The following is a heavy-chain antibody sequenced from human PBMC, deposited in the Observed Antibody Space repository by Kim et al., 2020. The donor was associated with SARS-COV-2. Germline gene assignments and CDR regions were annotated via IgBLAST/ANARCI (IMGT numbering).Heavy chain of an antibody. V-gene: IGHV4-4*02. J-gene: IGHJ3*02. CDR2: IYHSGST. CDR1: GGSISSSNW. D-gene: IGHD6-13*01. Sequence: SETLSLTYAVSGGSISSSNWWSWVRQPPGKGLEWIGEIYHSGSTNYNPSLKSRVTISVDKSKNQFSLKLSSVTAADTAVYYCASRSSSWFSDAFDIWGQGTMVTVSS. CDR3: ASRSSSWFSDAFDI.